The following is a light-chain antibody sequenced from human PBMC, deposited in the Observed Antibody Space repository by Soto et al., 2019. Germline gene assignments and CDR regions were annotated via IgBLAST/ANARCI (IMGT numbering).Light chain of an antibody. CDR2: AAS. CDR1: QGIASS. V-gene: IGKV1-9*01. J-gene: IGKJ4*01. Sequence: DIHLTQSPSFLYASVGDTVTITCRASQGIASSLAWYQQKAGKAPKLLIYAASTLESGVPSRFSGSGPGTEFTLTISSLQHEDFAIYYCQQFNSYPLTFGGGTTVAIK. CDR3: QQFNSYPLT.